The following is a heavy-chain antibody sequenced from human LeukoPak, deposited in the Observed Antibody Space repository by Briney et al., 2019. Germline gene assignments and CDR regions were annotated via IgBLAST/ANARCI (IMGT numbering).Heavy chain of an antibody. CDR1: GFTFSSYW. D-gene: IGHD6-13*01. J-gene: IGHJ4*02. Sequence: PGGSLRLSCAASGFTFSSYWMSWVRQAPGKGLEWVANIKQDGSEKYYVDSVKGRFTISRDNAKNSLYLQMNSLRAEDTAVYYCARDPSRDSSSQYYFDYWGQGTLVTVSS. CDR2: IKQDGSEK. CDR3: ARDPSRDSSSQYYFDY. V-gene: IGHV3-7*01.